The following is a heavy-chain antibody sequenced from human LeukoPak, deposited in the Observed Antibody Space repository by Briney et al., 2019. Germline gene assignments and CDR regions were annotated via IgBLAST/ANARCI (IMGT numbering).Heavy chain of an antibody. CDR3: AKDTGIAAAGTPYYYYGMDV. D-gene: IGHD6-13*01. CDR1: GFTFSSYA. J-gene: IGHJ6*02. CDR2: ISGSGGST. Sequence: PGGSLRLSCAASGFTFSSYAMSWVRQAPGKGLEWVSAISGSGGSTYYADSVKGRFTISRDNSKNTLYLQMNSLRAKDTAVYYCAKDTGIAAAGTPYYYYGMDVWGQGTTVTVSS. V-gene: IGHV3-23*01.